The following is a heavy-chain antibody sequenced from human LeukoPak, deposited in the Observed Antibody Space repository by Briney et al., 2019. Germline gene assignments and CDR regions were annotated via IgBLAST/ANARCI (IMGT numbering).Heavy chain of an antibody. CDR1: GGTFISYA. CDR3: ARGDTAMATNY. Sequence: SAKVSCKASGGTFISYAISWVRQAPGQGREWMGGIIPIFGTANYAQKFQGRVTITADESTSTAYMELSSLRSEDTAVYYCARGDTAMATNYWGQGTLVTVSS. V-gene: IGHV1-69*13. D-gene: IGHD5-18*01. J-gene: IGHJ4*02. CDR2: IIPIFGTA.